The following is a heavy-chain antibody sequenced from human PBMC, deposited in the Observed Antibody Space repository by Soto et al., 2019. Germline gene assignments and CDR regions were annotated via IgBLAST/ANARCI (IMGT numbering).Heavy chain of an antibody. J-gene: IGHJ5*02. D-gene: IGHD3-22*01. Sequence: SQTLSLTCTVSGGSISSGDYYCSWIRQPPGKGLAWLREIYYSVSPYYNPHLKSRLTISVDTSKNQFALKLSSVTGAGTAVYYWAREERLTTYYYDSSGYLRGFGPWGQGTLVAFS. V-gene: IGHV4-30-4*01. CDR3: AREERLTTYYYDSSGYLRGFGP. CDR2: IYYSVSP. CDR1: GGSISSGDYY.